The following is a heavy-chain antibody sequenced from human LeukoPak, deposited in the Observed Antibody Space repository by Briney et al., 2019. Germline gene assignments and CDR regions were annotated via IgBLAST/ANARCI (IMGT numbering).Heavy chain of an antibody. Sequence: ASVKVSCKASGGTFSSYTISWVRQAPGQGLEWMGRIIPILGIANYAQKFQGRVTITADKSTSTAYMELSSLRSEDTAVYYCARDRSRIAVPHFDYWGQGTLVTVSS. V-gene: IGHV1-69*04. CDR2: IIPILGIA. CDR3: ARDRSRIAVPHFDY. CDR1: GGTFSSYT. D-gene: IGHD6-19*01. J-gene: IGHJ4*02.